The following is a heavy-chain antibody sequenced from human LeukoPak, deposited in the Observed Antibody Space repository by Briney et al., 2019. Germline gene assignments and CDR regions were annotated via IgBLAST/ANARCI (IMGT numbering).Heavy chain of an antibody. CDR1: GFSFGNYV. CDR3: AKTLHTYIWGNYPLPDAFDI. J-gene: IGHJ3*02. D-gene: IGHD3-16*02. CDR2: ISYDGSHT. Sequence: PGGSLRLSCAASGFSFGNYVMHWVRQAPGKGLEWVALISYDGSHTYYLDSVRGRFTFSRDNSKNTLYLQMNSLRPEDTAVYYCAKTLHTYIWGNYPLPDAFDIWGPGTLVTVSS. V-gene: IGHV3-30*18.